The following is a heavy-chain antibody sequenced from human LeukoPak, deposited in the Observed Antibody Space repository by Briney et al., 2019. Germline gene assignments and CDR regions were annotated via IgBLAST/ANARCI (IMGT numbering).Heavy chain of an antibody. CDR1: GYTFTSYG. CDR2: ISAYNGNT. V-gene: IGHV1-18*01. CDR3: ARSATNNIVGATAWFDP. Sequence: GASVKVSCKASGYTFTSYGISWVRQAHGQGLEWMGWISAYNGNTNYAQKFQGRVTMTTDTFTSIAYMELRSLRSDDTAVYYCARSATNNIVGATAWFDPWGQGTLVTVSS. D-gene: IGHD1-26*01. J-gene: IGHJ5*02.